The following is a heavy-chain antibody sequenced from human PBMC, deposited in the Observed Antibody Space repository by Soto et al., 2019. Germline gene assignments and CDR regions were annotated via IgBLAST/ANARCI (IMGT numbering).Heavy chain of an antibody. D-gene: IGHD6-19*01. V-gene: IGHV4-34*01. CDR2: INHSGSS. CDR3: VRGQWLPRGEY. CDR1: GGSFSGFF. Sequence: QVQLQQWGAGLLKPSETLSLTRAVYGGSFSGFFWTWIRQPPGKGLEWIGEINHSGSSNYNPSLKSRVTISMDTSENQFSLRLTSVTAADTAVYYCVRGQWLPRGEYWGQGTLVTVSS. J-gene: IGHJ4*02.